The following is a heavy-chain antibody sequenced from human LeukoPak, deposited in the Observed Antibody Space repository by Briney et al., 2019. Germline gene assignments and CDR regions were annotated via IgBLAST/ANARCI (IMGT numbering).Heavy chain of an antibody. CDR1: GFTFSSYA. Sequence: GGSLRLSCAASGFTFSSYAMSWVRQAPGKGLEWVSAISGSGGSTYYADSVKGRFTISRDNSKNTLYLQMNSLRAEDTAVYYCAKSPRVVVPAATFKGIIAGSYFDYWGQGTLVTVSS. CDR2: ISGSGGST. J-gene: IGHJ4*02. V-gene: IGHV3-23*01. D-gene: IGHD2-2*01. CDR3: AKSPRVVVPAATFKGIIAGSYFDY.